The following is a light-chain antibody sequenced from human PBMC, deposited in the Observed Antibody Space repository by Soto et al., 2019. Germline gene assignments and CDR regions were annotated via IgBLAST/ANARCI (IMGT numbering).Light chain of an antibody. CDR2: DVS. Sequence: QSALTQPASVSGSPGQSITISCTGTSSDVGGYHYVSWYQQHPGKAPKLMIYDVSSRPSGVSNRFSGSKSGNTASLTISGLQAEDEADYYCSSYTSSSTLVVFGGGTKLTVL. CDR3: SSYTSSSTLVV. V-gene: IGLV2-14*01. CDR1: SSDVGGYHY. J-gene: IGLJ2*01.